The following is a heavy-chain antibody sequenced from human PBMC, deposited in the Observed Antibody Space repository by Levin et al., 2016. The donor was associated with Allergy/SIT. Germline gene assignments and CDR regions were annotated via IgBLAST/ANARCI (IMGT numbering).Heavy chain of an antibody. CDR1: GASITSVDYY. Sequence: SETLSLTCTVSGASITSVDYYWSWIRQPAGKGLECLGHIHVRGPTNYNPSLWGRVTMSLDTSKNQFYLKLTSVTAADTAVYFCARVPTTPLRGFNYGTDVWGQGTTVTVSS. J-gene: IGHJ6*02. CDR2: IHVRGPT. CDR3: ARVPTTPLRGFNYGTDV. V-gene: IGHV4-61*09. D-gene: IGHD4-17*01.